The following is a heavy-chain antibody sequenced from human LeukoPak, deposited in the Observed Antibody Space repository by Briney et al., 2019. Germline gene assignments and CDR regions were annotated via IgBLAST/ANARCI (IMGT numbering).Heavy chain of an antibody. CDR3: ARAYGDYVMELDWFDP. CDR1: GFTFSSYA. CDR2: IYSGGST. V-gene: IGHV3-53*01. D-gene: IGHD4-17*01. Sequence: GGSLRLSCAASGFTFSSYAMSWVRQAPGKGLEWVSVIYSGGSTYYADSVKGRFTISRDNSKNTLYLQMNSLRAEDTAVYYCARAYGDYVMELDWFDPWGQGTLVTVSP. J-gene: IGHJ5*02.